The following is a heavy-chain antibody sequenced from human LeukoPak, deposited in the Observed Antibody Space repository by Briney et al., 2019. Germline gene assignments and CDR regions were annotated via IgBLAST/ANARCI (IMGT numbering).Heavy chain of an antibody. CDR3: AREPHIAVAGTAYAFDI. V-gene: IGHV5-51*01. CDR1: GYSFTSYW. CDR2: IYPGDSDT. J-gene: IGHJ3*02. Sequence: GESLKISCKGSGYSFTSYWIGWVRQMPGKGLEWMGIIYPGDSDTRYSPSFQGRVTISADKSISTAYLQWSSLKASDTAMYYCAREPHIAVAGTAYAFDIWGQGTMVTVSS. D-gene: IGHD6-19*01.